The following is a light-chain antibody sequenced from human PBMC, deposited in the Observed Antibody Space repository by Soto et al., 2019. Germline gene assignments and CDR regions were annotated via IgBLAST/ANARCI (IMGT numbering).Light chain of an antibody. CDR3: SSYAGSNTFVV. V-gene: IGLV2-8*01. CDR2: EVS. CDR1: SRDVGGYNF. Sequence: QSALTQPPSASGSPGQSVTISCSGTSRDVGGYNFVSWYQQHPGKAPKLMIYEVSKRPSGVPDRFAGYKSVNTASLIVSGLQAEDEADYYCSSYAGSNTFVVFGGGTQLTVL. J-gene: IGLJ2*01.